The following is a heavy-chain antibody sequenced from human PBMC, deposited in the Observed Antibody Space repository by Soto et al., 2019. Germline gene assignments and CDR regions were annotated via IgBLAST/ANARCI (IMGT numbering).Heavy chain of an antibody. V-gene: IGHV3-33*01. D-gene: IGHD3-10*01. Sequence: GGSLRLSCAASGFTFSNYGMHWVRQAPGKGLEWVALIWSDGGNKNYADSVKGRFTISRDNAKNSLFLQMNSLRGEDTAIYFCARATRRSTLVRGVTTALDYWGQGALVTVSS. CDR2: IWSDGGNK. CDR3: ARATRRSTLVRGVTTALDY. J-gene: IGHJ4*02. CDR1: GFTFSNYG.